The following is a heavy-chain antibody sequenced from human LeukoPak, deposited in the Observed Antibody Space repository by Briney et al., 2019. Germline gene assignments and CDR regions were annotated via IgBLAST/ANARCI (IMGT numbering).Heavy chain of an antibody. J-gene: IGHJ6*03. CDR1: GGSFSGYY. CDR3: ARGPYSSSWSHYYYYMDV. CDR2: INQSGST. V-gene: IGHV4-34*01. Sequence: SETLSLTCAVYGGSFSGYYWTWIRQAPGKGLEWIGEINQSGSTNYNPSLKSRVTMSVDTSKNQFSLKLSSVTAADTAVYYCARGPYSSSWSHYYYYMDVWGKGTTVTVSS. D-gene: IGHD2-2*01.